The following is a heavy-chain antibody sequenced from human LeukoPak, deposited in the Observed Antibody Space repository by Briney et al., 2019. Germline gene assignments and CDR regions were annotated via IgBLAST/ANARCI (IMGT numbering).Heavy chain of an antibody. Sequence: PGRSLRLSCAASGFTFSSYAMHWVRQAPGKGLEWVAVISYDGSNKYYADSVKGRFTISRDNSKNTLYLQMNSLRAEDTAVYYCAREADYYDSSGYYSADYFDYWGQGTLVTVSS. J-gene: IGHJ4*02. CDR1: GFTFSSYA. D-gene: IGHD3-22*01. V-gene: IGHV3-30-3*01. CDR2: ISYDGSNK. CDR3: AREADYYDSSGYYSADYFDY.